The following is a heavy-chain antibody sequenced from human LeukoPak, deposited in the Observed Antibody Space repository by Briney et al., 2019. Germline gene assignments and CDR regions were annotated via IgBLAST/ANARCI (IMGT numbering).Heavy chain of an antibody. D-gene: IGHD6-19*01. CDR3: ARTLAPAYSSGWYWYFDL. J-gene: IGHJ2*01. V-gene: IGHV4-34*01. CDR1: GESFSAYY. CDR2: IHHSGST. Sequence: SETLSLTCAVFGESFSAYYWSWIRQSPGKGLEWIGEIHHSGSTNYNPSLKSRVTISVDTSKNQFSLNLSSVTAADTAVYYCARTLAPAYSSGWYWYFDLWGRGTLVTDSS.